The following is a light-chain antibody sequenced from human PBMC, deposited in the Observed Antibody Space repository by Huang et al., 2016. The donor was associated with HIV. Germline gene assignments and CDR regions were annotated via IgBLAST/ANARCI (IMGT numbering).Light chain of an antibody. Sequence: APRLLIYDASNRASGIPARFSGSGSGADFTLTVNILQPEDSAVNYCQQRNSWPPITFGQGTRLEIK. J-gene: IGKJ5*01. CDR2: DAS. CDR3: QQRNSWPPIT. V-gene: IGKV3-11*01.